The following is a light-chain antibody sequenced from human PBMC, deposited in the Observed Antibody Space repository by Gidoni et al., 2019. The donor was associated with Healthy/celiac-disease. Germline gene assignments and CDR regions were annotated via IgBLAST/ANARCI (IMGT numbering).Light chain of an antibody. V-gene: IGKV1-33*01. CDR1: QDISNY. J-gene: IGKJ4*01. CDR2: DAS. Sequence: DIQMTQSPSSLSASVGDRVTIPCQASQDISNYLNWYQQKPGKAPKLLIYDASNLETGVPSRFSGSGSGTDFTFTISSLQPEDIATYYCQQYDNLLVTFGGGTKVEIK. CDR3: QQYDNLLVT.